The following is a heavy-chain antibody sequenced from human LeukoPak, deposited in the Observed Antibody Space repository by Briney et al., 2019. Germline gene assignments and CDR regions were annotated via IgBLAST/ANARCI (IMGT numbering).Heavy chain of an antibody. CDR2: ISGSGGST. V-gene: IGHV3-23*01. CDR1: GFTFSSYA. CDR3: AKSKVVARGGRWHDY. Sequence: PGGSLRLSCAASGFTFSSYAMSWVRQAPGKGLEWVSAISGSGGSTYYADSVKGRFTISRDNSKNTLYLQMNSLRAEDTAVYYCAKSKVVARGGRWHDYWGQGTLVTVSS. J-gene: IGHJ4*02. D-gene: IGHD5-12*01.